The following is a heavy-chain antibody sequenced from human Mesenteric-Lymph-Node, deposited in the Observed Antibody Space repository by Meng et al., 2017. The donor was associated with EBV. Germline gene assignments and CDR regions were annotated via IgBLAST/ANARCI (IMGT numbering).Heavy chain of an antibody. V-gene: IGHV4-34*01. J-gene: IGHJ4*02. CDR1: GGSLSGYY. D-gene: IGHD1-26*01. CDR3: ARSPYSGSYYANFDY. Sequence: QVQLQQWGAGLLKPSESLSLTCGVYGGSLSGYYWNWIRQPPGKGLEWIGDINHGGSTSYNPSLKSRVTISVDTSKNEFSLKMTSVTAADTAVYYCARSPYSGSYYANFDYWGQGTLVTVSS. CDR2: INHGGST.